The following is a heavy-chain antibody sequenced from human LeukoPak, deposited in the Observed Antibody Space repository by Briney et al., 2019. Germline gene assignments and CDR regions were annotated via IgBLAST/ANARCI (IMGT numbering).Heavy chain of an antibody. CDR1: GYSFTNYW. Sequence: GESLKISCKGSGYSFTNYWIGWVRQMPGKGLEWMGIIYPGDSDTRYSPSFQGQVTISADKSISTAYLQWSSLKASDTAMYYCARRQYYYDSSGYKYYFDYRGQGTLVTVSS. V-gene: IGHV5-51*01. D-gene: IGHD3-22*01. CDR3: ARRQYYYDSSGYKYYFDY. J-gene: IGHJ4*02. CDR2: IYPGDSDT.